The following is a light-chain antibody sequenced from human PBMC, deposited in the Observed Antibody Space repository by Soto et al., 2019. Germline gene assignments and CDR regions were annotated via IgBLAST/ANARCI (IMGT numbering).Light chain of an antibody. CDR1: SSDVGGYNF. Sequence: QSVLTQPASVSGSPGQSIIISCTGTSSDVGGYNFVSWYQQHPGKPPKLIIFDVTDRPSGVSNRFSGSKSGNTASLTISGLRAEDEADYYCSSYTRTSTLGVFGTGTKVTVL. CDR2: DVT. V-gene: IGLV2-14*03. J-gene: IGLJ1*01. CDR3: SSYTRTSTLGV.